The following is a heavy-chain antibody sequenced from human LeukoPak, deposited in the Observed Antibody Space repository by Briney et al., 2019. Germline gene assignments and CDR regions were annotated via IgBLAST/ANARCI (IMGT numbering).Heavy chain of an antibody. CDR3: TRASGYSSGAVDY. Sequence: PGRSLRLSCAASGFTFDDYAMHWVRQAPGKGLEWVSGISRNSGSIGYADSVKGRFTISRDNAKSTLYLQMNSLRVDDMALYYCTRASGYSSGAVDYWGQGTLVTVSS. CDR2: ISRNSGSI. CDR1: GFTFDDYA. D-gene: IGHD5-18*01. V-gene: IGHV3-9*03. J-gene: IGHJ4*02.